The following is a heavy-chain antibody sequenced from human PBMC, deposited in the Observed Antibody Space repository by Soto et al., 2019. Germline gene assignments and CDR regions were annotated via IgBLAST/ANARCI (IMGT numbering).Heavy chain of an antibody. V-gene: IGHV3-7*05. Sequence: EVQLVESGGGLVQPGGSLRLSCAASGFTFSSYWMSWVRQAPGKGLEWVANIKQDGSEKYYVDSVKGRFTISRDNAKNSLYLQMNSLRAEDTAVYYCARAGSRSGPLRYFDWPQPLFDYWGQGTLVTVSS. J-gene: IGHJ4*02. CDR1: GFTFSSYW. CDR2: IKQDGSEK. D-gene: IGHD3-9*01. CDR3: ARAGSRSGPLRYFDWPQPLFDY.